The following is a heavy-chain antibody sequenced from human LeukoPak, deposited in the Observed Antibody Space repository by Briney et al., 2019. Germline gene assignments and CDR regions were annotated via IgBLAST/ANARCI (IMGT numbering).Heavy chain of an antibody. D-gene: IGHD2/OR15-2a*01. J-gene: IGHJ6*02. CDR1: GGSISSYY. CDR3: ARAHSIASYYYGVDV. CDR2: IYYSGST. V-gene: IGHV4-59*12. Sequence: SETLSLTCTVSGGSISSYYWSWIRQPPGKGLEWIGYIYYSGSTYYNPSLKSRVTISVDTSENQFSLKLSSVTAADTAVYYCARAHSIASYYYGVDVWGQGTTVTVSS.